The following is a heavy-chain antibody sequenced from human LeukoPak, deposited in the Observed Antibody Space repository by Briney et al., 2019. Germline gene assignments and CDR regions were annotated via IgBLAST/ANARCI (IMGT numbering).Heavy chain of an antibody. J-gene: IGHJ5*02. CDR1: GYSISSGYY. V-gene: IGHV4-38-2*02. CDR2: IYHSGST. D-gene: IGHD6-13*01. Sequence: SETLSLTCTVSGYSISSGYYWGWIRQPPGKGLEWIGSIYHSGSTYYNPSLKSRVTISVDTSKNQFSLKLSSVTAADTAVYYCARDSSSWYDGLGYNWFDPWGQGTLVTVSS. CDR3: ARDSSSWYDGLGYNWFDP.